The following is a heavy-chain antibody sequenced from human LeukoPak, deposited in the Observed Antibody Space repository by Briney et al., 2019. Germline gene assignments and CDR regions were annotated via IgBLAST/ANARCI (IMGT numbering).Heavy chain of an antibody. CDR2: IRYDGSSK. CDR3: ARRYSSGGNDY. CDR1: GFTFSTYG. V-gene: IGHV3-30*02. Sequence: PGGSLRLSCAASGFTFSTYGIDWVRQAPGKGLEWVSFIRYDGSSKYYADSVKGRFAISRDNSKNTLYLQMDTLRAEDTAVYYCARRYSSGGNDYWGQGTLVTVSS. J-gene: IGHJ4*02. D-gene: IGHD6-25*01.